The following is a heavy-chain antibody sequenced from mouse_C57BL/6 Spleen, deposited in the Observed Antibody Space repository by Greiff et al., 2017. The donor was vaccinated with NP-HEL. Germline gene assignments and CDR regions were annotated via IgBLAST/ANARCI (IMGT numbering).Heavy chain of an antibody. J-gene: IGHJ2*01. Sequence: DVQLVESEGGLVQPGSSMKLSCTASGFTFSDYYMAWVRQVPEKGLEWVANINYDGSSTYYLDSLKSRFIISRDNAKNILYLQMSSLKSEDTATYYCARETNWVLFDYWGQGTTLTVSS. V-gene: IGHV5-16*01. D-gene: IGHD4-1*01. CDR2: INYDGSST. CDR3: ARETNWVLFDY. CDR1: GFTFSDYY.